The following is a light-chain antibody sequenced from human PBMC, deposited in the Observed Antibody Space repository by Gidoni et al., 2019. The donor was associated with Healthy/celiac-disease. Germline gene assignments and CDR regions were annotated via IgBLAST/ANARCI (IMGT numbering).Light chain of an antibody. CDR2: DAS. J-gene: IGKJ1*01. Sequence: EIVLTQSPATLSLSPGERATLSCRASQSVSSYLAWYHQKPGQAPRLLIYDASNRATGIPARFSGSGSGTDFTLTISSLEPEDFAVYYCQQRSNWLTTFGQXTKVEIK. CDR1: QSVSSY. V-gene: IGKV3-11*01. CDR3: QQRSNWLTT.